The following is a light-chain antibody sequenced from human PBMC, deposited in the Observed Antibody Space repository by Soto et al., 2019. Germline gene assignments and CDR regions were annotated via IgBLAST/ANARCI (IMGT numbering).Light chain of an antibody. J-gene: IGKJ1*01. V-gene: IGKV1-13*02. CDR3: QQYASYPWT. CDR2: DAF. CDR1: QGIRSY. Sequence: AIQLTQSPSSLSASVGDRVAITCRASQGIRSYLAWYQQTPGKAPKLLISDAFRLESGVPSRFRGSGSGTEFSLTISSLQPGDSATFYCQQYASYPWTFGRGTKVDIK.